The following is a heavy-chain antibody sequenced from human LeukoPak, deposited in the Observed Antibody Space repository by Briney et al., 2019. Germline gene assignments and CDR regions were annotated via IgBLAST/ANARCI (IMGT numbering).Heavy chain of an antibody. CDR1: GFTYSSYW. CDR2: IKQDGSEE. V-gene: IGHV3-7*03. J-gene: IGHJ1*01. CDR3: ARQYGTKYFQH. D-gene: IGHD1-26*01. Sequence: GGSLRLSWAASGFTYSSYWMSWVRHAPGKGLEWVANIKQDGSEEYYVDSVKGRFTISRDNAKNSLYLQMNSLRAEDTAVYYCARQYGTKYFQHWGQGTLVTVSS.